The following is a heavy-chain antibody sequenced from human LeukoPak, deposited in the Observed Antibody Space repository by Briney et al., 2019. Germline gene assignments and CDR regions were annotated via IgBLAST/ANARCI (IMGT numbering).Heavy chain of an antibody. CDR1: EGTFSSYA. CDR3: ARDGLRGGMDV. Sequence: SVNVSCKASEGTFSSYAISWVRQAPGQGLEWMGGIIPIFGTATDAQKFQGRVTITADESTSTAYMELSRLRSEDTAVYYCARDGLRGGMDVWGQGTTVTVSS. CDR2: IIPIFGTA. D-gene: IGHD5-12*01. V-gene: IGHV1-69*13. J-gene: IGHJ6*02.